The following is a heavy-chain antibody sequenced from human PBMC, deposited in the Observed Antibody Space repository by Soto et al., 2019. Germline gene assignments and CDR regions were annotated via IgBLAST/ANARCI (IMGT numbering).Heavy chain of an antibody. D-gene: IGHD3-3*01. CDR1: GYTFTSYG. Sequence: QVQLVQSGAEVKKPGASVKVSCKASGYTFTSYGISWVRQAPGQGLKWMGWISAYNGNTNYAQKLQGRVTMTTDTSTSTAYMELRNLRSDDTAVYYCARGRGYDFWSGPIRGGMDVWGQGTTVTVSS. J-gene: IGHJ6*02. CDR2: ISAYNGNT. V-gene: IGHV1-18*01. CDR3: ARGRGYDFWSGPIRGGMDV.